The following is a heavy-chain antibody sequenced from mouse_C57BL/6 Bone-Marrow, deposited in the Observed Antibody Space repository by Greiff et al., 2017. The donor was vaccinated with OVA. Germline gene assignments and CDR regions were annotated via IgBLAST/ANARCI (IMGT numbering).Heavy chain of an antibody. CDR1: GYTFTSYW. CDR2: IDPSDSYT. Sequence: QVQLQQPGAELVMPGASVKLSCKASGYTFTSYWMHWVKQRPGQGLEWIGEIDPSDSYTNYNQKFKGKSTLPVAQSYSKAYLQLSSLTSQDSAVYFSAKEGLITTVVAPDFDVWGTGTTVTVSS. V-gene: IGHV1-69*01. J-gene: IGHJ1*03. CDR3: AKEGLITTVVAPDFDV. D-gene: IGHD1-1*01.